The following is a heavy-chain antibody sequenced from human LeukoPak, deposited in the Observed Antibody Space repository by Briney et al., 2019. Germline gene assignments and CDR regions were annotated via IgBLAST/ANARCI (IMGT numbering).Heavy chain of an antibody. CDR3: AKDRGVWAFDI. Sequence: AGRSLRLSCSASGITLSSYDMDWVRQAPGKALEGGAVLSYDGSNKDYADSVKGRFTISRDNAKNTLDLQMNSLRAEDTAVYYCAKDRGVWAFDIWGQGTMVTVSS. D-gene: IGHD3-10*01. CDR2: LSYDGSNK. J-gene: IGHJ3*02. CDR1: GITLSSYD. V-gene: IGHV3-30-3*01.